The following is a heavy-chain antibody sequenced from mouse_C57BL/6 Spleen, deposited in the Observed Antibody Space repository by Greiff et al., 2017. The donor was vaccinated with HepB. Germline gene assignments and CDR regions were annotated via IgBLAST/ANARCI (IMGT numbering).Heavy chain of an antibody. Sequence: DVHLVESGGGLVKPGGSLKLSCAASGFTFSSYAMSWVRQTPEKRLEWVATISDGGSYTYYPDNVKGRFTISRDNAKNNLYLQMSHLKSEDTAMYYCARVSSGYPYYAMDYWGQGTSVTVSS. CDR1: GFTFSSYA. J-gene: IGHJ4*01. V-gene: IGHV5-4*01. CDR3: ARVSSGYPYYAMDY. CDR2: ISDGGSYT. D-gene: IGHD3-2*02.